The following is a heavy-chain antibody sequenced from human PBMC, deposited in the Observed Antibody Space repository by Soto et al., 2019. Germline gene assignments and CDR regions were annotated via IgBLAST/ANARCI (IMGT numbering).Heavy chain of an antibody. D-gene: IGHD3-16*01. V-gene: IGHV4-59*01. CDR2: IYYSGST. J-gene: IGHJ4*02. CDR3: ARERLGIPLYYFDY. Sequence: KPSETLSLTCTVSGGSISSYYWSWIRQPPGKGLEWIGYIYYSGSTNYNPSLKSRVTISVDTSKNQFSLKLSSVTAADTAVYYCARERLGIPLYYFDYWGQGTLVTVSS. CDR1: GGSISSYY.